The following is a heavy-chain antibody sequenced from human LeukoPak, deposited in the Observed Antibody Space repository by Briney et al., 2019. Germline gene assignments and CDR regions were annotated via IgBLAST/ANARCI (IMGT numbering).Heavy chain of an antibody. CDR3: ARVHYGDYA. D-gene: IGHD4-17*01. Sequence: PGGSLRLSCAASGFPFSTYWVNWVRQAPGKGLEWVANIKGDKSDKYYVDSVKGRFTISRDNAKNSLYLQMSSLRAEDTAVYYCARVHYGDYAWGQGTLVTVSS. CDR1: GFPFSTYW. V-gene: IGHV3-7*04. J-gene: IGHJ5*02. CDR2: IKGDKSDK.